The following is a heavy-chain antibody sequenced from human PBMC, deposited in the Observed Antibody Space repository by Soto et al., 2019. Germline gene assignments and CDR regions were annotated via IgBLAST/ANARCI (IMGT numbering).Heavy chain of an antibody. Sequence: PSETLSLTCTASGGSISSYYWNWIRQPPGKGLEWIGYIYFRGSTNYNPSLKSRVTISVDTSKNQFSLKLSSVTAADTAVYYCARDPGGRYDYWGQGTLVTVSS. CDR2: IYFRGST. J-gene: IGHJ4*02. V-gene: IGHV4-59*01. CDR1: GGSISSYY. CDR3: ARDPGGRYDY. D-gene: IGHD2-15*01.